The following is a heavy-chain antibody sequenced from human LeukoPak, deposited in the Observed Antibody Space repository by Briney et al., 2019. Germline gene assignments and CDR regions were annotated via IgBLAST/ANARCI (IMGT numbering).Heavy chain of an antibody. CDR1: GYTFTGYF. D-gene: IGHD1-26*01. J-gene: IGHJ4*02. CDR3: ARDVGATQFDY. Sequence: ASVKVSCKASGYTFTGYFMHWVRQAPGQGLEWMGWINPNSGGTNYAQKFQDRVTMTRDTSISTAHMELSRLRSDDTAVYYCARDVGATQFDYWGQGTLVTVSS. CDR2: INPNSGGT. V-gene: IGHV1-2*02.